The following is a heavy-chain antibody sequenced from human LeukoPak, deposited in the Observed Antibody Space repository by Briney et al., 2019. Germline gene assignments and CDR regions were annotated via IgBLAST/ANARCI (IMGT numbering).Heavy chain of an antibody. Sequence: ASVKVSCKASGYTFTSYGIRWVRQAPGQGLEWMGWISAYNGNTNYAQTLQGRVTMTTDTSTSTAYMELNSLRTEDTAVYYCARDYYNNYDVGFWGQGTLVTVSS. V-gene: IGHV1-18*01. J-gene: IGHJ4*02. CDR2: ISAYNGNT. CDR3: ARDYYNNYDVGF. D-gene: IGHD4-11*01. CDR1: GYTFTSYG.